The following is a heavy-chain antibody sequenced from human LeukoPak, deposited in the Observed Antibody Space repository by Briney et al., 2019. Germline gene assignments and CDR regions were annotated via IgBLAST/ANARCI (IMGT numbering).Heavy chain of an antibody. CDR2: ISAYNGNT. J-gene: IGHJ4*02. CDR1: GYTFTSYG. Sequence: ASVKVSCKASGYTFTSYGISWVRQAPGQGHERMGWISAYNGNTNYTQKLQGRVTMTTDTSTSTAYVELRSLRSDDTAVYYCARSTGTTNFDYWGQGALVTVSS. D-gene: IGHD1-1*01. CDR3: ARSTGTTNFDY. V-gene: IGHV1-18*01.